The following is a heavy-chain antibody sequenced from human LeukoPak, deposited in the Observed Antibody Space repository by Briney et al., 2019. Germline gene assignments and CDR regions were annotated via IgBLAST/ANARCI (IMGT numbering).Heavy chain of an antibody. CDR1: GGSISSGSYY. Sequence: SETLSLTCTVSGGSISSGSYYWSWIRQPAGKGLEWIGRIYTSGSTNYNPSLKSRVTISVDTSKNQFSLKLSSVTAADTAVYYCVGATIRDYYYYMDVWGKGTTVTISS. D-gene: IGHD5-12*01. CDR3: VGATIRDYYYYMDV. J-gene: IGHJ6*03. V-gene: IGHV4-61*02. CDR2: IYTSGST.